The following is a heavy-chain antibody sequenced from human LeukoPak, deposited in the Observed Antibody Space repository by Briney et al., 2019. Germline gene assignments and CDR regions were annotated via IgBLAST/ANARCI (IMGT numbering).Heavy chain of an antibody. Sequence: ASETLSPTCIVSGGSTSSYHWSCIRQPAGKGLEWIGRTHSSGSTKYNPSLKSRVTMSIDTSKNQFFLKLTSVTAADTAVYYCARDGLYSYGYSYFDYWGQGTLVTVSS. J-gene: IGHJ4*02. D-gene: IGHD5-18*01. CDR1: GGSTSSYH. CDR2: THSSGST. CDR3: ARDGLYSYGYSYFDY. V-gene: IGHV4-4*07.